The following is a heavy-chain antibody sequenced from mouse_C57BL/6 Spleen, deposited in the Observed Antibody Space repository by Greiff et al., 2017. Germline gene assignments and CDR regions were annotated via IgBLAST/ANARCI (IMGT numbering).Heavy chain of an antibody. CDR1: GYTFTSYW. D-gene: IGHD1-1*01. V-gene: IGHV1-69*01. Sequence: VQLQQPGAELVMPGASVKLSCKASGYTFTSYWMHWVKPRPGQGLEWIGEIDPSDSYTNYNQKFKGKSTLTVDKSSSTAYMQLSSLTSEVSAVYYWARRDYGSSYLDYWGQGTTLTVSS. CDR3: ARRDYGSSYLDY. CDR2: IDPSDSYT. J-gene: IGHJ2*01.